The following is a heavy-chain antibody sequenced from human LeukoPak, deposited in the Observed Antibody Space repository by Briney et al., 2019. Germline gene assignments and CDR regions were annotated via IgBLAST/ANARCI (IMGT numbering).Heavy chain of an antibody. Sequence: ASVKVSCKASGYTFISYGISWVRQARGQGLEWMGWISAKNGEIHYAPKFQGRLTMATDTSTSTAYMELRSLRSDDTAVYFCARDPYHEILPGHGSSMGYWGQGTLVTVSS. D-gene: IGHD3-9*01. J-gene: IGHJ4*02. V-gene: IGHV1-18*01. CDR1: GYTFISYG. CDR2: ISAKNGEI. CDR3: ARDPYHEILPGHGSSMGY.